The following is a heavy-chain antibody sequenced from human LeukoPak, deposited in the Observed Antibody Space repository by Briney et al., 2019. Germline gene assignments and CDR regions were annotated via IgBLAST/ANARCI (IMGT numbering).Heavy chain of an antibody. J-gene: IGHJ6*03. CDR1: GFTFSSYS. D-gene: IGHD1-26*01. CDR3: ARVRESSPYYYYYYYMDV. Sequence: GGSLRLSWAASGFTFSSYSMNWVRQAPGKGLEWVSSISSSSSYIYYADSVKGRFTISRDNAKNSLYLQMNSLRAEDTAVYYCARVRESSPYYYYYYYMDVWGKGTTVTVSS. CDR2: ISSSSSYI. V-gene: IGHV3-21*01.